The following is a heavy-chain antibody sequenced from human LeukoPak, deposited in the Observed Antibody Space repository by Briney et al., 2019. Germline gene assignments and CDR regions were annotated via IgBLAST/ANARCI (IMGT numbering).Heavy chain of an antibody. CDR2: IHRSGST. D-gene: IGHD3-22*01. V-gene: IGHV4-4*02. CDR1: GGSISSDNW. Sequence: LETLSLTCAVSGGSISSDNWWSWVRQPPGKGPEWIGEIHRSGSTNYNPSLKSRVTISVDKSKNQFSLKLSSVTAADTAVYYCAKREYYDSTNYFPYWGQGTLVTVSS. J-gene: IGHJ4*02. CDR3: AKREYYDSTNYFPY.